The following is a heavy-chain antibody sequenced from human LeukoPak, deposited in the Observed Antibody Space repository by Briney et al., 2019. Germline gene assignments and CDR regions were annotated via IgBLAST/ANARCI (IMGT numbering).Heavy chain of an antibody. CDR2: ISCSRSTI. J-gene: IGHJ6*02. CDR1: GFIFRSHT. V-gene: IGHV3-48*02. CDR3: ARDNYGMDV. Sequence: GGSLTLSCAASGFIFRSHTMKWVRQGPGKGLEGVSYISCSRSTIYYTDSVKGRFTISRDNAKNSLYLQMNSLRDEDTAVYYCARDNYGMDVWGQGTTVSVSS.